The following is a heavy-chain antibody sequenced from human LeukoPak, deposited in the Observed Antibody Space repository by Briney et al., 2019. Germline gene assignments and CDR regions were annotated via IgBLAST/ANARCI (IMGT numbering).Heavy chain of an antibody. D-gene: IGHD3-16*01. CDR3: ARDWGYYYYYGMDV. CDR1: GVTFTSYS. V-gene: IGHV3-21*01. J-gene: IGHJ6*02. Sequence: GGSLRLSCAASGVTFTSYSMNWVREAPGEGLEWISSISSSSSYIYYADSVKGRFTISRDNAKNSLYLQMNSLRAEDTAVYYCARDWGYYYYYGMDVWGQGTTVTVSS. CDR2: ISSSSSYI.